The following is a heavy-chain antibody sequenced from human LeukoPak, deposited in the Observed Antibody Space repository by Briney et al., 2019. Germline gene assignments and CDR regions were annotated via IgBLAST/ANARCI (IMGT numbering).Heavy chain of an antibody. CDR1: GFTFSTYS. V-gene: IGHV3-69-1*01. CDR3: ARELTNDAFDV. J-gene: IGHJ3*01. Sequence: GGSLRLSCAASGFTFSTYSMNWVRQAPGKGLEWLSFISSSNTTYYADSLKGRFTISRDNAKNSLYLQMNSLRAEDTAVYYCARELTNDAFDVWGQGTVVTVAS. CDR2: ISSSNTT. D-gene: IGHD1-14*01.